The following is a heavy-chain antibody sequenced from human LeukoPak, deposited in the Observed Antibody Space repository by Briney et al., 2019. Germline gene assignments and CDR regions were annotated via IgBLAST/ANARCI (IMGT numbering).Heavy chain of an antibody. CDR1: GFTFSSYS. Sequence: GGSLRLSCAASGFTFSSYSMNWVRQAPGKGLEWVSSISSSSRYIYYADSVKGRFTTSRDNAKSSLYLQMNSLRAEDTAVYYCARDLNWETYWGQGTLVTVSS. CDR2: ISSSSRYI. J-gene: IGHJ4*02. CDR3: ARDLNWETY. V-gene: IGHV3-21*01. D-gene: IGHD7-27*01.